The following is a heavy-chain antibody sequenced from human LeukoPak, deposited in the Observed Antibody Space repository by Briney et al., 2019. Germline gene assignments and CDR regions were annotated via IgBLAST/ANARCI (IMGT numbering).Heavy chain of an antibody. CDR2: INPSGDPT. D-gene: IGHD3-22*01. Sequence: GAPVKVSCKASGYTFTSYYMHWVRQAPGQGLEWVGVINPSGDPTTYAKKFQGRVTMTSAMSTSTVYMELSSLRSEDTAVYYCARSSGYYSSLFYMHVWGKGTTVTVSS. J-gene: IGHJ6*03. V-gene: IGHV1-46*01. CDR3: ARSSGYYSSLFYMHV. CDR1: GYTFTSYY.